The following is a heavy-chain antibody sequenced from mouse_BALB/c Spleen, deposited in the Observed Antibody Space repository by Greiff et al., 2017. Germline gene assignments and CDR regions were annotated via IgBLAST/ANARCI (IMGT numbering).Heavy chain of an antibody. D-gene: IGHD2-3*01. CDR1: GFAFSSYD. Sequence: EVQRVESGGGLVKPGGSLKLSCAASGFAFSSYDMSWVRQTPEKRLEWVAYISSGGGSTYYPDTVKGRFTISRDNAKNNLYLQMSSLKSEDTAMYYCARDDDLFAYWGQGTLVTVSA. V-gene: IGHV5-12-1*01. J-gene: IGHJ3*01. CDR3: ARDDDLFAY. CDR2: ISSGGGST.